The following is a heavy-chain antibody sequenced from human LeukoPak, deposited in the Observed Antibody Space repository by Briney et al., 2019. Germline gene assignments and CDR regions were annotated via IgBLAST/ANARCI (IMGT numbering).Heavy chain of an antibody. J-gene: IGHJ4*02. Sequence: SETLSLTCAVYGGSFSGYYWSWIRQPPGKGLEWIGEINHSGSTNYNPSLKSRVTISVDTSKNQFSLKLSSVTAADTAVYYCAREVWFGSPYFDYWGQGTLVTVSS. V-gene: IGHV4-34*01. CDR1: GGSFSGYY. CDR3: AREVWFGSPYFDY. D-gene: IGHD3-10*01. CDR2: INHSGST.